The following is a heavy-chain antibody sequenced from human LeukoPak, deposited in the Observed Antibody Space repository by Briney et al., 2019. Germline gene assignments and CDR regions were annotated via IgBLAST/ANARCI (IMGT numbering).Heavy chain of an antibody. D-gene: IGHD2-15*01. CDR3: ASWLCSGGSCPRVGDV. J-gene: IGHJ6*04. V-gene: IGHV3-7*01. Sequence: GGSLRLSCAASGFTFSSYWMSWVRQAPGKGLEWVANIKQDGNEKYYVDSVKSRFTISRDNAKNSLYLQMNSLRAEDTAVYYCASWLCSGGSCPRVGDVWGKGTTVTVSS. CDR2: IKQDGNEK. CDR1: GFTFSSYW.